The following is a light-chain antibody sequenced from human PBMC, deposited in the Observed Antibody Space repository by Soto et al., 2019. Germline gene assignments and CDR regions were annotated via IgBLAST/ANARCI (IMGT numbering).Light chain of an antibody. J-gene: IGKJ1*01. CDR2: SAY. CDR3: QQSYNFPRP. Sequence: DIQMTQSPSSLSASVGDRVTITCRASQNIDTYLNWYLQKPGQAPKLLIYSAYSLKSGVSPRFSGDGSGTDFTLTICSLQPEDCATYYCQQSYNFPRPFGQGT. V-gene: IGKV1-39*01. CDR1: QNIDTY.